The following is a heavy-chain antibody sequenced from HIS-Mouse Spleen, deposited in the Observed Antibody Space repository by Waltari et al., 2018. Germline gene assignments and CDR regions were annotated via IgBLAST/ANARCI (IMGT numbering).Heavy chain of an antibody. CDR3: ARDGYSGYGHDAFDI. CDR1: GGSISSSSYY. J-gene: IGHJ3*02. V-gene: IGHV4-39*07. D-gene: IGHD5-12*01. Sequence: QLQLQESGPGLVKPSETLSLTCTVPGGSISSSSYYWGWTRQPPGKGLELIGSIYYSGSTYYNPSLKSRVTISVDTSKNQFSLKLSSVTAADTAVYYCARDGYSGYGHDAFDIWGQGTMVTVSS. CDR2: IYYSGST.